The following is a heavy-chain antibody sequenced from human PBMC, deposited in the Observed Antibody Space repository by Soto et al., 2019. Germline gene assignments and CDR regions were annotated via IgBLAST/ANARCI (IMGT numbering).Heavy chain of an antibody. V-gene: IGHV3-33*01. Sequence: QVQLVESGGTVVQVGGSLRLSCAASGVAFHGYAMHWVRQAPGKGLDWVAVIWYDGSEKYYADSVEGRFTISRDNSKNTLYLQMNSLRVEDTAVYYCGRELRTRAGDYWGQGTLVAVSS. CDR1: GVAFHGYA. J-gene: IGHJ4*02. CDR3: GRELRTRAGDY. CDR2: IWYDGSEK. D-gene: IGHD3-10*01.